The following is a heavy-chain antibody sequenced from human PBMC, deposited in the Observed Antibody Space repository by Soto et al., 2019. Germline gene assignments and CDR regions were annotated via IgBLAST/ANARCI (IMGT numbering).Heavy chain of an antibody. CDR1: GFTFGSYA. CDR3: VRGYRILDY. CDR2: ISSDGSKT. D-gene: IGHD3-16*02. V-gene: IGHV3-30-3*01. J-gene: IGHJ4*02. Sequence: QVQLVESGGGVVQPGKSLRLSCAASGFTFGSYAIHWVRQAPGKGLEWVALISSDGSKTYYTDSVKGRFTISRDNSKNTLSLQMNSLRAEDTAMYNCVRGYRILDYWGQGTLVTVSS.